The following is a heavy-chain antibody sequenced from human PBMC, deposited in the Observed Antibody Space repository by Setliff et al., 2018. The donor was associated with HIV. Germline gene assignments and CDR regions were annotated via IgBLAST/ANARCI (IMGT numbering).Heavy chain of an antibody. D-gene: IGHD7-27*01. CDR3: ARGIDWGHFYYYYMDV. V-gene: IGHV4-59*01. CDR1: GGSISGYY. Sequence: PSETLSLTCTVSGGSISGYYWSWIRQPPGKGLEWIGYIYYNGGTKYNPSLKSRVTISVDTSKNQFSLKLSSVTAADTAVYFCARGIDWGHFYYYYMDVWGKGTTVTVSS. J-gene: IGHJ6*03. CDR2: IYYNGGT.